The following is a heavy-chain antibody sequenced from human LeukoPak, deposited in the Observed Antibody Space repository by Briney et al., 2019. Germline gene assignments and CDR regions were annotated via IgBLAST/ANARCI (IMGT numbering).Heavy chain of an antibody. V-gene: IGHV3-74*01. J-gene: IGHJ4*02. CDR2: INTDGRTT. Sequence: GGSLRLSCAASGISFSNYWTHWVRQVPGKGLVWVSRINTDGRTTNYADPVKGRFTISRDNAKNSLYLQMNSLRAEDTAVYYCARDPLLGYWGQGTLVTVSS. CDR3: ARDPLLGY. CDR1: GISFSNYW.